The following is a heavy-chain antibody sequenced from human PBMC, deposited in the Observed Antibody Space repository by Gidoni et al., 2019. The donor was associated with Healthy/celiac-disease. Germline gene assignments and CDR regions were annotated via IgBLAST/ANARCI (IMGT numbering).Heavy chain of an antibody. CDR1: GSTGSNAW. V-gene: IGHV3-15*01. Sequence: EEQLVESGGVMVKPGGYLSHTCAAAGSTGSNAWMSWVRQAPGKVLEWVGRITRRPVGGSTASAAPVKGRFTISIDDSKNTLSLQMNSLKTEDTAVYYCPTYSSPASCGGDCFPYLDDYWGQGTLVTVSS. CDR2: ITRRPVGGST. J-gene: IGHJ4*02. D-gene: IGHD2-21*02. CDR3: PTYSSPASCGGDCFPYLDDY.